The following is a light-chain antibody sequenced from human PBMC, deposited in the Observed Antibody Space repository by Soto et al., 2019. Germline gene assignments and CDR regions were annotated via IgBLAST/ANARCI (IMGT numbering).Light chain of an antibody. CDR1: QSVSSNH. Sequence: EIVLTQSPGTLSLSPGEGATLSCRASQSVSSNHLAWYQQKPGQAPRLLIFGASSRASDIPDRFSGSGSVTDFTLTISRLEPEDFVVYYCQQYGSSPPYTFGQGTKLEIK. J-gene: IGKJ2*01. V-gene: IGKV3-20*01. CDR3: QQYGSSPPYT. CDR2: GAS.